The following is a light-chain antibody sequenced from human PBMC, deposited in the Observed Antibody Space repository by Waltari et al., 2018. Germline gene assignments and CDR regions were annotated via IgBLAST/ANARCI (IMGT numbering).Light chain of an antibody. V-gene: IGLV3-21*04. J-gene: IGLJ1*01. CDR1: NNGTYS. CDR2: YDR. CDR3: HVWHPHVDPGV. Sequence: SYVVTQPPSVSVAPGETATITCGGDNNGTYSVHWYQQKAGQAPVLVIFYDRDRPSGIPDRFSGSNSGNTATLTISRVEAGDEARYYCHVWHPHVDPGVFGTGTEVTVL.